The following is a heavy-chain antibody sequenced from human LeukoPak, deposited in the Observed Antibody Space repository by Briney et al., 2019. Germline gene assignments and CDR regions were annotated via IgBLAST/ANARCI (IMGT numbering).Heavy chain of an antibody. CDR3: AREPLAYCGGDCYLSDRYFDY. CDR1: GFTFSSYA. V-gene: IGHV3-23*01. J-gene: IGHJ4*02. Sequence: GGSLRLSCAASGFTFSSYAMSWVRQAPGKGLEWVSAISGSGGSTYYADSVKGRFTISRDNAKNSLYLQMNSLRAEDTAVYYCAREPLAYCGGDCYLSDRYFDYWGQGTLVTVSS. D-gene: IGHD2-21*02. CDR2: ISGSGGST.